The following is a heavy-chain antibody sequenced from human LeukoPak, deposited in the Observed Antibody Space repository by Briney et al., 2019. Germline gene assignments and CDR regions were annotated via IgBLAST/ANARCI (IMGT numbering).Heavy chain of an antibody. V-gene: IGHV3-23*01. CDR2: ISGSGGST. CDR1: GFTFSSYW. CDR3: AKDQDFWSGYYTDY. D-gene: IGHD3-3*01. J-gene: IGHJ4*02. Sequence: GGSLRLSCAASGFTFSSYWMSWVRQAPGKGLEWVSAISGSGGSTYYADSVKGRFTISRDNSKNTLYLQMNSLRAEDTAVYYCAKDQDFWSGYYTDYWGQGTLVTVSS.